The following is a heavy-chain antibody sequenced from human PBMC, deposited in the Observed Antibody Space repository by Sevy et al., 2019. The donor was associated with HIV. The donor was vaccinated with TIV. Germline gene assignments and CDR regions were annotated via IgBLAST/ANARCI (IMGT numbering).Heavy chain of an antibody. CDR2: IYYSGST. J-gene: IGHJ1*01. Sequence: SETLSLTCTVSGGSISSGGYYWCWIRQHPGKGLEWIGYIYYSGSTYYNPSLKSRVTISVDTSKNQFSLKLSSVTAADTAVYYCARAAYCGGDCYWAEYFQHWGQGTLVTVSS. CDR3: ARAAYCGGDCYWAEYFQH. V-gene: IGHV4-31*03. D-gene: IGHD2-21*02. CDR1: GGSISSGGYY.